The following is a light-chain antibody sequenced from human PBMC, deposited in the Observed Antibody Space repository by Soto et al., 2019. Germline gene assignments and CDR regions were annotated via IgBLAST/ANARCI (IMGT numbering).Light chain of an antibody. CDR2: DVS. V-gene: IGKV1-5*01. Sequence: DIQMTQSPSTLSASGGERVTITCRASQSVSNWLAWYQHKTGKAPKILIYDVSSLESGVPSRFRGSGSGTEFILTISSLQPDDFATYYCQQYDSYSWTFGQGTKVDIK. CDR1: QSVSNW. J-gene: IGKJ1*01. CDR3: QQYDSYSWT.